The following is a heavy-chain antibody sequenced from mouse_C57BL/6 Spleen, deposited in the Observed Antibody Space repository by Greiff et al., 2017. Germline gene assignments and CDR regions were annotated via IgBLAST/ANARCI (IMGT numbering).Heavy chain of an antibody. Sequence: QVQLQQSGPGLVAPSQSLSITCTVSGFSLTSYGVDWVRQPPGKGLEWLGVIWGGGSTNYNSALMSRLSISRDNSKSQVFLKMNSLQTDDTAMYCCAKRGYYGSSYWYFDVWGTGTTVTVSS. D-gene: IGHD1-1*01. CDR1: GFSLTSYG. CDR3: AKRGYYGSSYWYFDV. J-gene: IGHJ1*03. V-gene: IGHV2-9*01. CDR2: IWGGGST.